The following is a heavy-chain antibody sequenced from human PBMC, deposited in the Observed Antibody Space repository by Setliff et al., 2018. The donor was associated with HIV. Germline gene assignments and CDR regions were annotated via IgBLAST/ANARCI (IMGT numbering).Heavy chain of an antibody. D-gene: IGHD3-10*01. Sequence: GASVKVSCKASGYSFTNYYIHWVRQAPGQGLEWMGVINPSSGDTLYAQKFQGRVTVTTDTSTTTAFMELRSLKADDTGIYYCSRSGVPPYYYYGMDVWGQGTTVTVSS. V-gene: IGHV1-46*01. CDR2: INPSSGDT. CDR3: SRSGVPPYYYYGMDV. CDR1: GYSFTNYY. J-gene: IGHJ6*02.